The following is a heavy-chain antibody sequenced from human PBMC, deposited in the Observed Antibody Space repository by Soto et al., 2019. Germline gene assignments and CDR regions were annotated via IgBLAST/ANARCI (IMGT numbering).Heavy chain of an antibody. V-gene: IGHV1-69*01. D-gene: IGHD2-15*01. Sequence: QVHLVQSGSEVKKPGSSVTVSCKPSGGTFNTYTFSWVRQAPGQGLEWMGSILPIMGSVNYAHDFRGRLSITADPSTTTAYMELTSLTSHDTAIYYCARIPRYSYPTSDPLDNWGQGTLVTVSS. CDR1: GGTFNTYT. J-gene: IGHJ4*02. CDR3: ARIPRYSYPTSDPLDN. CDR2: ILPIMGSV.